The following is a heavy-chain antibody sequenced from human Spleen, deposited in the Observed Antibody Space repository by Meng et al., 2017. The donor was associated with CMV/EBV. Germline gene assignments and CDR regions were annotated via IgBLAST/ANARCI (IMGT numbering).Heavy chain of an antibody. J-gene: IGHJ4*02. V-gene: IGHV6-1*01. D-gene: IGHD5-24*01. CDR1: VSSNTAA. CDR3: ARGGKRWLQFPDYFDY. Sequence: VSSNTAAWNWIRQSPSRGLEWLGRTYYKSMWYTDYAASVRSRITINPESSKNQFSLQLNSVTPEDTAVYYCARGGKRWLQFPDYFDYWGQGTVVTVSS. CDR2: TYYKSMWYT.